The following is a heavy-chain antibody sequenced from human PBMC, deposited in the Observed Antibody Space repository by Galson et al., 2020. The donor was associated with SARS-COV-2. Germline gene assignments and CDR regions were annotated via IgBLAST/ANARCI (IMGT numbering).Heavy chain of an antibody. CDR1: GGSINSLY. D-gene: IGHD6-13*01. J-gene: IGHJ5*02. V-gene: IGHV4-59*13. CDR2: IYYSGST. CDR3: ASTAAAGSDWFDA. Sequence: SETLSLTCTVSGGSINSLYWSWIRQPPGKGLEWIGSIYYSGSTAYNPSLNSRVTISVDAPKNQFSLKLTFVTAADTAVYYCASTAAAGSDWFDAWGQGTLVTVSS.